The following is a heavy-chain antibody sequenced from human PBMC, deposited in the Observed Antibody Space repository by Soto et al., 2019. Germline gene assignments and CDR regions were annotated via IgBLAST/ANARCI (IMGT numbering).Heavy chain of an antibody. CDR2: IYYSGST. CDR1: GGSISSYY. D-gene: IGHD3-3*01. CDR3: AGDRITIFGVVERNDAFDI. Sequence: QVQLQESGPGLVKPSETLSLTCTVSGGSISSYYWSWIRQPPGKGLEWIGYIYYSGSTNYNPSLKSRVTISVDTSKNQFSLKLSSVTAADTAVYYCAGDRITIFGVVERNDAFDIWGQGTMVPVSS. V-gene: IGHV4-59*01. J-gene: IGHJ3*02.